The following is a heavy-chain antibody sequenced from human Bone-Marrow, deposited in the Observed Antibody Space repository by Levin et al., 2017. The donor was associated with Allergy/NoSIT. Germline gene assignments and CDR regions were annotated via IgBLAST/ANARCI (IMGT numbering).Heavy chain of an antibody. Sequence: GGSLRLSCQVSGYTFTNYWIGWVRQMPGKGLEWMGNIYPFDSDTRYSPSFQGQVTMSVDKSIGTAYLQWSSLKASDTAVYYCARSCSGGTCYPLQNFDYWGQGTLVTVSS. CDR1: GYTFTNYW. D-gene: IGHD2-15*01. CDR3: ARSCSGGTCYPLQNFDY. CDR2: IYPFDSDT. V-gene: IGHV5-51*01. J-gene: IGHJ4*02.